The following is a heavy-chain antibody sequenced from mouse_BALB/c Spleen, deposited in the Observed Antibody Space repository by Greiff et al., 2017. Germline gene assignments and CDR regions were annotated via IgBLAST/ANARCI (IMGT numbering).Heavy chain of an antibody. D-gene: IGHD2-14*01. J-gene: IGHJ3*01. CDR3: TRGYRYDVAWFAY. V-gene: IGHV1-69*02. Sequence: VQLQQPGAELVRPGASVKLSCKASGYTFTSYWINWVKQRPGQGLEWIGNIYPSDSYTNYNQKFKDKATLTVDKSSSTAYMQLSSPTSEDSAVYYWTRGYRYDVAWFAYWGQGTLVTVSA. CDR2: IYPSDSYT. CDR1: GYTFTSYW.